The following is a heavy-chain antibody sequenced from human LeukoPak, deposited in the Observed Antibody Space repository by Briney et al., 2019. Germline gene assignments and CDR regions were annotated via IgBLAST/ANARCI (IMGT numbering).Heavy chain of an antibody. Sequence: GGSLRLSCAASGLSFSYFWMSGGRQARGKGPEWVAKIKPDGGEKYYVDSKKGRFTISRDNAKNALYLQMNSLRVDDTAVYYCASVDGGYWGQGTLVTVSS. CDR2: IKPDGGEK. V-gene: IGHV3-7*01. D-gene: IGHD4-23*01. CDR1: GLSFSYFW. CDR3: ASVDGGY. J-gene: IGHJ4*02.